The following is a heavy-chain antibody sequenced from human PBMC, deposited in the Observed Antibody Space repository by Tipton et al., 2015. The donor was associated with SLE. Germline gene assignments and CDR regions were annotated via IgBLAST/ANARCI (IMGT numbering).Heavy chain of an antibody. CDR2: ISGYNGNT. CDR1: GYTFTSYG. CDR3: ARDGWAPGDAFDV. V-gene: IGHV1-18*01. J-gene: IGHJ3*01. Sequence: QVQLVQSGAELKKPGASVKVSCKASGYTFTSYGISWVRQAPGQGLEWVGWISGYNGNTDYIERLQGRVTMTTDTSTKTAYLELRSLRSDDTAVYYCARDGWAPGDAFDVWGQGTMVTVSS. D-gene: IGHD6-19*01.